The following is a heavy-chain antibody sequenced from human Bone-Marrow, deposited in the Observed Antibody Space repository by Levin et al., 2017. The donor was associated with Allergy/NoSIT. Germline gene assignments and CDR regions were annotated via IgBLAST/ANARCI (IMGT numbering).Heavy chain of an antibody. CDR2: IIPMFGIG. Sequence: SVKVSCKSSGGTFRSDGINWVRQAPGQGLEWMGGIIPMFGIGNYGQKFQGRVTITADESTSTAYMELTSLRSEDTAVYYCARQNCTSTTCYDDAWFDPWGQGTLVTVSA. V-gene: IGHV1-69*13. CDR1: GGTFRSDG. CDR3: ARQNCTSTTCYDDAWFDP. D-gene: IGHD2-2*01. J-gene: IGHJ5*02.